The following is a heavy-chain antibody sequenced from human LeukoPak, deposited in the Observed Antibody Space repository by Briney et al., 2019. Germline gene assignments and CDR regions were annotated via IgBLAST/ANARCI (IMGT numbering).Heavy chain of an antibody. J-gene: IGHJ5*02. V-gene: IGHV1-69*13. CDR2: IIPIFGTA. CDR3: ARDSRRDGYNA. CDR1: GGTFSSYA. D-gene: IGHD5-24*01. Sequence: WASVRVSCKASGGTFSSYAISWVRQAPGQGLEWMGGIIPIFGTANYAQKFQGRVTITADESTSTAYMELSSLRSEDTAVYYCARDSRRDGYNAWGQGTLVTVSS.